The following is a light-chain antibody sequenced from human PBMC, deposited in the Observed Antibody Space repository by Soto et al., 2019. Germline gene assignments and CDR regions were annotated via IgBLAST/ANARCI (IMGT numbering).Light chain of an antibody. CDR3: QHYHNWPQT. J-gene: IGKJ1*01. CDR2: GAS. Sequence: EIVLTQSPATLSVPPGESATLSCRASQSVDNNLVWYQQNPGQAPRLLIYGASTRATGIPARFNGGGSGTEFTLTISSLXXEXXXXXYLQHYHNWPQTFGQGTKVXIK. V-gene: IGKV3-15*01. CDR1: QSVDNN.